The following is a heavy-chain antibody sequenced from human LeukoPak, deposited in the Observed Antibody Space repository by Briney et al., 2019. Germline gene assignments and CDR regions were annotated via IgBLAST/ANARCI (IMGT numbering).Heavy chain of an antibody. V-gene: IGHV1-8*03. CDR2: MNPSSGNT. J-gene: IGHJ4*02. CDR3: ARVMGTFDFYYFDY. CDR1: GYTFTSYD. D-gene: IGHD3-3*01. Sequence: ASVKVSCKASGYTFTSYDINWVRQATGQGLEWMGWMNPSSGNTGYAQKFQGRVTITRNTSISTAYMELSSLRSEDTAVYYCARVMGTFDFYYFDYWGQGTLVTVSS.